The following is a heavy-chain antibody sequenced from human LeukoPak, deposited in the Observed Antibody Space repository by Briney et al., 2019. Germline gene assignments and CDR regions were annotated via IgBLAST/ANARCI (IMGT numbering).Heavy chain of an antibody. CDR2: ISPDGSRT. Sequence: GSLRLSCAASGFTFRSNAMSWVRQAPGKGLVWVSRISPDGSRTTYADSVKGRFTISRDNAKNTVYLQMNSLRAEDTAVYYCARVALGSYNWFDPWGQGALVTVSS. V-gene: IGHV3-74*01. CDR1: GFTFRSNA. CDR3: ARVALGSYNWFDP. J-gene: IGHJ5*02. D-gene: IGHD3-10*01.